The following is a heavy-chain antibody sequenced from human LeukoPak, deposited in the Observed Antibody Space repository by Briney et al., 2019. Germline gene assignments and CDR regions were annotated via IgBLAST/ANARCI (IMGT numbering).Heavy chain of an antibody. CDR2: IYYSGST. J-gene: IGHJ4*02. CDR3: ARVEGELLSSYYFDY. CDR1: GGSISSYY. V-gene: IGHV4-59*01. D-gene: IGHD3-10*01. Sequence: SETLSLTCTVSGGSISSYYWSWIRQPPGKGLEWIGYIYYSGSTNYSPSLKSRVTISVDTSKNQFSLKLSSVTAADTAVYYCARVEGELLSSYYFDYWGQGTLVTVSS.